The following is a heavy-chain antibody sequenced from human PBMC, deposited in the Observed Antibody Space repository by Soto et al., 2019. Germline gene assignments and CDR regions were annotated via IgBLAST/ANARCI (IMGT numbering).Heavy chain of an antibody. CDR2: IKSDGSER. Sequence: EVQLVESGGGLVQPGGSLRLSCAASGFTFSGYWMTWVRQAPGKGLEWVANIKSDGSERYYVDSVRGRFTISRDNSLYLQMNSLRAEDTAVYYCARDRTRHAYWGQGTLVTVSS. CDR3: ARDRTRHAY. V-gene: IGHV3-7*05. CDR1: GFTFSGYW. J-gene: IGHJ4*02.